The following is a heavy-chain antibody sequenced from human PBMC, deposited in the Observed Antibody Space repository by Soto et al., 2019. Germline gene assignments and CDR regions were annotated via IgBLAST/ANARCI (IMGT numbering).Heavy chain of an antibody. Sequence: GESLKISCKASGYIIKNYWIGWVRQMPGQGLEWMGIIFPDDSDTRYSPSFQGHVTISVDKSISTAYVQWSSLKASDSAIYYCFRGGVASRTFDYWGQGTLVTVSS. CDR3: FRGGVASRTFDY. J-gene: IGHJ4*02. CDR1: GYIIKNYW. V-gene: IGHV5-51*01. CDR2: IFPDDSDT. D-gene: IGHD3-16*01.